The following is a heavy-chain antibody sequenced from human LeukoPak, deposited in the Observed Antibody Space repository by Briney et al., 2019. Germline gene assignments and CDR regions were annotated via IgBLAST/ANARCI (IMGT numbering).Heavy chain of an antibody. Sequence: ASVKVSCKVSGYTLTELSMHWVRQAPGKGLEWMGGFDPEDGETIYAQKFQGRVTMTTVTSTSTAYMELRSLRSDDTAVYYCARARSGCSGYFCLPKNWFDPWGQGTLVTVSS. D-gene: IGHD3-22*01. CDR2: FDPEDGET. V-gene: IGHV1-24*01. J-gene: IGHJ5*02. CDR1: GYTLTELS. CDR3: ARARSGCSGYFCLPKNWFDP.